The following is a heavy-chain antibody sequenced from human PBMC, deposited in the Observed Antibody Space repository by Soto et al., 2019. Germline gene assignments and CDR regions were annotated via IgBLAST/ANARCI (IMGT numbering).Heavy chain of an antibody. Sequence: PSETLSLTCAVYGGSFSGYYWSWIRQPPGKGLEWIGEINHSGSTNYNPSLKSRVTISVDTSKNQFSLKLSSVTAADTAVYYCARGRRITMIVVVITERKRDDAFAIWGQGTTVTVSS. CDR2: INHSGST. J-gene: IGHJ3*02. V-gene: IGHV4-34*01. CDR3: ARGRRITMIVVVITERKRDDAFAI. D-gene: IGHD3-22*01. CDR1: GGSFSGYY.